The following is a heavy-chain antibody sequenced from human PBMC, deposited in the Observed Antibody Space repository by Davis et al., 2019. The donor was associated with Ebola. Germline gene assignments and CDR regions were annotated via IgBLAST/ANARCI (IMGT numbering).Heavy chain of an antibody. D-gene: IGHD3-10*01. CDR3: ARSGAAWFGELLYYYYGMDV. CDR1: GYTFTSYG. V-gene: IGHV1-8*02. CDR2: MNPNSGNT. Sequence: ASVKVSCKASGYTFTSYGISWVRQATGQGLEWMGWMNPNSGNTGYAQKFQGRVTMTRNTSISTAYMELSSLRSEDTAVYYCARSGAAWFGELLYYYYGMDVWGKGTTVTVSS. J-gene: IGHJ6*04.